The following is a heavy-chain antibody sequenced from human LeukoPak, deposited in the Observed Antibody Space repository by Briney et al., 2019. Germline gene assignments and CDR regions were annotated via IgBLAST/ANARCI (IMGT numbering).Heavy chain of an antibody. CDR1: GGSISSNNW. J-gene: IGHJ4*02. D-gene: IGHD3-22*01. CDR3: ARDRAYYYDSSGYYGCLDY. V-gene: IGHV4-4*02. CDR2: IYHSGSP. Sequence: SETLSLTCAVSGGSISSNNWWGWVRQPPGKGLEWIGEIYHSGSPNYNPSLKSRVTISVDKSRNHFSLNLSSVTAADTAVYYCARDRAYYYDSSGYYGCLDYWGQGTLVTVSS.